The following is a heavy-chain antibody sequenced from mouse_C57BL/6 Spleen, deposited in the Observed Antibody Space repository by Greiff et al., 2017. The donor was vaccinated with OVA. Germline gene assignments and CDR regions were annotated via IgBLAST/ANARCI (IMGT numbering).Heavy chain of an antibody. CDR2: ISDGGSYT. V-gene: IGHV5-4*01. CDR1: GFTFSSYA. D-gene: IGHD3-2*02. CDR3: ARDPDSSGYDYFDY. Sequence: DVMLVESGGGLVKPGGSLKLSCAASGFTFSSYAMSWVRQTPEKRLEWVATISDGGSYTYYPDNVKGRFTISRDNAKNNLYLQMSHLKSEDTAMYYCARDPDSSGYDYFDYWGQGTTLTVSS. J-gene: IGHJ2*01.